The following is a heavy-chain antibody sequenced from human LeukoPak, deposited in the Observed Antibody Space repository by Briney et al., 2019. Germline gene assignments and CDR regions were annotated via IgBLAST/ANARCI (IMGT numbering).Heavy chain of an antibody. CDR2: ISSRSSTI. D-gene: IGHD2-2*01. V-gene: IGHV3-48*01. J-gene: IGHJ3*01. CDR3: AREGYCNITSCPRGAIDL. CDR1: GFTFSSYS. Sequence: GGSLRLSCAASGFTFSSYSMNWVRQAPGKGLEWVSYISSRSSTIYYTDSVKGRFTISRDNAKNSLYLQMNSLRAEDTAVYYCAREGYCNITSCPRGAIDLWGQGTVVTVSS.